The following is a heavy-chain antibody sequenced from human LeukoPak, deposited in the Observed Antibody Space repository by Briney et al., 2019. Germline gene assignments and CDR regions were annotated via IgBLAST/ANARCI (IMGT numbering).Heavy chain of an antibody. CDR2: ISWDGNKV. Sequence: GGSLRLSCVVSGFSFGDYAMHWLRQGPGKALEWVSVISWDGNKVAYADSVKGRFTISRDNAKNSLYLQMTSLRPEDTAFYYCAKDGPVATSLHHFDHWGLGALVTVSS. CDR1: GFSFGDYA. J-gene: IGHJ4*02. CDR3: AKDGPVATSLHHFDH. D-gene: IGHD5-12*01. V-gene: IGHV3-9*01.